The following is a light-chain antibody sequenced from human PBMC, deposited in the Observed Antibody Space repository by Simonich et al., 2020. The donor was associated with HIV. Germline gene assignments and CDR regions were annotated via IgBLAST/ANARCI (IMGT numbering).Light chain of an antibody. Sequence: EIVLTQSPATLSVSPGERATLSCRASQRVSSRDFAWYQHKPGQAPRLLIYGESSRATGSPDSFSVSGSGTDFTLTISRLEPADFAVYYCQQYGSSPPYTFGQGTKLEIK. J-gene: IGKJ2*01. CDR1: QRVSSRD. V-gene: IGKV3-20*01. CDR2: GES. CDR3: QQYGSSPPYT.